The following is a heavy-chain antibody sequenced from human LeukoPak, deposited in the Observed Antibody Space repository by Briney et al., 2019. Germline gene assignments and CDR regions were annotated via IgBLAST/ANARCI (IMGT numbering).Heavy chain of an antibody. CDR2: INSDGSST. J-gene: IGHJ4*02. Sequence: ETLSLTCAVYGGSFSGYYWSWVRQAPGKGLVWVSRINSDGSSTSYADSVKGRLTISRDNAKNTLYLQMNSLRAEDTAVYYCASGKYNWNYDYWGQGTLVTVSS. D-gene: IGHD1-20*01. CDR3: ASGKYNWNYDY. V-gene: IGHV3-74*01. CDR1: GGSFSGYY.